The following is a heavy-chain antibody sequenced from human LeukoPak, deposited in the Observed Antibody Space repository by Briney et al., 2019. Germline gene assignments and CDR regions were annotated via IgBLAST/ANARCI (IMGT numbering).Heavy chain of an antibody. D-gene: IGHD3-10*01. V-gene: IGHV3-23*01. CDR2: ISGSGGST. CDR1: GFTVSSNY. Sequence: GGSLRLSCAASGFTVSSNYMSWVRQAPGKGLEWVSAISGSGGSTYYADSVKGRFTISRDNSKNTLYLQMNSLRAEDTAVYYCAKDAPLGYYGSGSYIDPWGQGTLVTVSS. J-gene: IGHJ5*02. CDR3: AKDAPLGYYGSGSYIDP.